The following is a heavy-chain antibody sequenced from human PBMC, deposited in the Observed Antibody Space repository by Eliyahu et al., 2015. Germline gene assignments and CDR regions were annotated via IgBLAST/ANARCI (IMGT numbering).Heavy chain of an antibody. V-gene: IGHV3-23*01. Sequence: ESGGALVQPGGSXRLSCVASGSPFTXHAISWVRQAPGKGLEWVSSITDSGDSTYYADSVKGRFTISRDNSKNTLYLQMTSLRAEDSAVYFAASRNYWGQGTRVTVSS. CDR2: ITDSGDST. CDR1: GSPFTXHA. J-gene: IGHJ4*02. D-gene: IGHD5-24*01. CDR3: ASRNY.